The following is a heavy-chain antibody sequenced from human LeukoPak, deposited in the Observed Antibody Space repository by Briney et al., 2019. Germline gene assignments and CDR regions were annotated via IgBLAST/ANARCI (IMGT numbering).Heavy chain of an antibody. CDR3: ARYDCSGGSCYLAY. V-gene: IGHV1-8*01. J-gene: IGHJ4*02. D-gene: IGHD2-15*01. Sequence: GASVKVSCKASGYTFTSYDINWVRQATGQGLEWMGWMNPNSGNTGYAQKFQGGVTMTRNTSISTAYMELSSLRSEDTAVYYCARYDCSGGSCYLAYWGQGTLVTVSS. CDR1: GYTFTSYD. CDR2: MNPNSGNT.